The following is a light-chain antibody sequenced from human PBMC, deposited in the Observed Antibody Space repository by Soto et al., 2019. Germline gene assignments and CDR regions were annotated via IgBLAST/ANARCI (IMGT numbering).Light chain of an antibody. CDR1: QSVSSY. J-gene: IGKJ5*01. CDR2: DAS. V-gene: IGKV3-11*01. Sequence: VMTRAPATLYVSPRERGTLSCRASQSVSSYLAWYQQKPGQAPRLLIYDASNRATGIPARFSGSGSGTDFTLTISSLEPEDFAVYYCQQRSNWPITFGQGTRLEIK. CDR3: QQRSNWPIT.